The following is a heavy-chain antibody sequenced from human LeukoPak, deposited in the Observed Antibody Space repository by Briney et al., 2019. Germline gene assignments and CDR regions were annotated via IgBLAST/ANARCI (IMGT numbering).Heavy chain of an antibody. V-gene: IGHV4-30-2*01. CDR1: GGSISSGGYY. Sequence: SQTLSLTCTVSGGSISSGGYYWSWIRQPPGKGLEWIGYIYHSGSTYYNPSLKSRVTISVDRSKNQFSLKLSSVTAADTAVYYCARVDTAMVDYWGQGTLDTVSS. CDR2: IYHSGST. J-gene: IGHJ4*02. CDR3: ARVDTAMVDY. D-gene: IGHD5-18*01.